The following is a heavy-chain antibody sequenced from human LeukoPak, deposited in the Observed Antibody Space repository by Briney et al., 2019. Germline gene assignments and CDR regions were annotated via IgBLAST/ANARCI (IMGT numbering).Heavy chain of an antibody. CDR1: GFTFSSYG. CDR2: IYSGGST. J-gene: IGHJ3*02. Sequence: GGSLRLSCAASGFTFSSYGMHWVRQAPGKGLEWVSVIYSGGSTYYADSVKGRFTISRHNSKNTLYLQMNSLRAEDTAVYYCARGPGFDIWGQGTMVTVSS. CDR3: ARGPGFDI. V-gene: IGHV3-53*04.